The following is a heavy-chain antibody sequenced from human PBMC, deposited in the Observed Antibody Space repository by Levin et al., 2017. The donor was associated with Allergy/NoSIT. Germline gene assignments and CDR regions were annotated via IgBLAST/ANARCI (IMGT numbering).Heavy chain of an antibody. D-gene: IGHD6-13*01. CDR3: ARAGATSSSWYRVMDV. CDR1: GYTFTSYG. CDR2: LLSSPCPP. V-gene: IGHV1-18*01. J-gene: IGHJ6*02. Sequence: SCKASGYTFTSYGISWVRQAPGQFLSCMFFLLSSPCPPTSSPPLPCRVTMTTDTSTSTAYMELRSLRSDDTAVYYCARAGATSSSWYRVMDVWGQGTTVTVSS.